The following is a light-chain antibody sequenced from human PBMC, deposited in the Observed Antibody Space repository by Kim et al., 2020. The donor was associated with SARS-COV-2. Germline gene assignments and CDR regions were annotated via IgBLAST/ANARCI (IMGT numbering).Light chain of an antibody. J-gene: IGLJ2*01. CDR2: GKN. CDR1: SLRSYY. Sequence: SSELTQDPAVSVALGQTVSITCQGDSLRSYYATWYQQKPGQAPILVINGKNNRPSGIPDRFSGSSSGNTASLTITGTHSRPAADYYWNSRAMNANEVFGG. V-gene: IGLV3-19*01. CDR3: NSRAMNANEV.